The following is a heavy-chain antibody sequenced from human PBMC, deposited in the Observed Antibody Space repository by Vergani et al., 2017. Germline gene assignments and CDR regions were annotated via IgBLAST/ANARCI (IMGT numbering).Heavy chain of an antibody. D-gene: IGHD3-10*01. CDR2: IYPGDSDT. Sequence: EVQLVQSGAEVKKPGESLKISCKGSGYSFTSYWIGWVRQMPGKGLEWMGIIYPGDSDTRYSPSFQGQVTISADKSISTAYLQWSSLKASATAMYYCARLGYDYGSGSPLYPWGQGTLVTVSS. CDR1: GYSFTSYW. V-gene: IGHV5-51*03. J-gene: IGHJ5*02. CDR3: ARLGYDYGSGSPLYP.